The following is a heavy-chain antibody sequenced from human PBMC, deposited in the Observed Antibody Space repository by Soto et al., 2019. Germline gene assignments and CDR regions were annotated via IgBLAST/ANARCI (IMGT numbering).Heavy chain of an antibody. CDR2: IWFDGSNT. J-gene: IGHJ4*02. D-gene: IGHD6-13*01. Sequence: QVQLVESGGGVVQPGRSLRLSCAASGFTFSKFGMHWVRQAPGKGLEWVAIIWFDGSNTDYADSVKGRFTISRDNSKNTLYLQMNSLRGEDTALYYCTIAPSEQMGAYWGQGTLVTVSS. V-gene: IGHV3-33*03. CDR1: GFTFSKFG. CDR3: TIAPSEQMGAY.